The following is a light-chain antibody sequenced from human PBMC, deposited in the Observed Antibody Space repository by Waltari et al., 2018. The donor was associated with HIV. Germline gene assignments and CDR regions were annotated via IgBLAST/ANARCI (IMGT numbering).Light chain of an antibody. V-gene: IGKV3-15*01. Sequence: EIVMTQSPGTLSVSPGERATLSCRASQSVNNNVAWYQQKVGQAPRLLIYCASTRATGIPARFSGSGSGTDFTLTISSLQSEYFALYYCQQYNNWPPWTFGQGTKVEIK. CDR2: CAS. CDR1: QSVNNN. J-gene: IGKJ1*01. CDR3: QQYNNWPPWT.